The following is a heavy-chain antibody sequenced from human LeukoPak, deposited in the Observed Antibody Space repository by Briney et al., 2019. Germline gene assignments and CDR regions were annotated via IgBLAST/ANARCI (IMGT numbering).Heavy chain of an antibody. Sequence: GGSLRLSCEVSEFPFSIHAMAWVRQAPGQGLEWVSAIDATGSDKYYTDSVKGRFTISRDNSKNTVYLQMNSLRVEDTAVYYCADYRKPQGLDYWGQGTLVTVSS. CDR1: EFPFSIHA. V-gene: IGHV3-23*01. D-gene: IGHD1-14*01. CDR2: IDATGSDK. J-gene: IGHJ4*02. CDR3: ADYRKPQGLDY.